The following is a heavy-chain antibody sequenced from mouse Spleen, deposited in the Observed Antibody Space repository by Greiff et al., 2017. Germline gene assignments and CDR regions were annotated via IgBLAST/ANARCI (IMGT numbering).Heavy chain of an antibody. D-gene: IGHD1-2*01. V-gene: IGHV14-3*02. CDR3: APIHYYPWFAY. CDR1: GFNIKDTY. CDR2: IDPANGNT. J-gene: IGHJ3*01. Sequence: EVQLQQSGAELVKPGASVKLSCTASGFNIKDTYMHWVKQRPEQGLEWIGRIDPANGNTKYDPKFQGKATITADTSSNTAYLQLSSLTSEDTAVYYCAPIHYYPWFAYWGQGTLVTVSA.